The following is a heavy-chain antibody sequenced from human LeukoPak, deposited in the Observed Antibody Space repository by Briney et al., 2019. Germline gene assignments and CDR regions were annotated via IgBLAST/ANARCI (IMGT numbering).Heavy chain of an antibody. D-gene: IGHD3-10*02. CDR3: AELGITMIGGV. CDR1: GFTFSSYA. Sequence: PGRSLRLSCAASGFTFSSYAIHWVRQAPGKGLEWVTFIRSDGSNKYYADSVKGRFTISRDNAKNSLYLQMNSLRAEDTAVYYCAELGITMIGGVWGKGTTVTISS. V-gene: IGHV3-33*03. J-gene: IGHJ6*04. CDR2: IRSDGSNK.